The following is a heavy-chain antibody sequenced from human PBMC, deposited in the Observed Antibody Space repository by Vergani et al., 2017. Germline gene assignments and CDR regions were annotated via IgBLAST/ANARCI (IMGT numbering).Heavy chain of an antibody. CDR3: ASNSSGGDY. D-gene: IGHD6-19*01. V-gene: IGHV3-21*01. Sequence: EVQLVESGGGLVKPGGSLRLSCAASGFTFGSYSMNWVRQAPGKGLEWVSSISSSSSYIYYADSVKGRFTISRDNAKNSLYLQMNSLRAEDTAVYYCASNSSGGDYWGQGTLVTVSS. CDR2: ISSSSSYI. J-gene: IGHJ4*02. CDR1: GFTFGSYS.